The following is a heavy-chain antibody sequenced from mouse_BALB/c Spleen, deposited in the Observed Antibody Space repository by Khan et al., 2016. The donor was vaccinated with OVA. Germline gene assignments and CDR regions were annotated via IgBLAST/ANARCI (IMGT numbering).Heavy chain of an antibody. CDR3: ARRARLKY. CDR2: ISYSGST. Sequence: EVKLLESGPGLVKPSQSLSLTCTVTGYSITSGYGWNWLRQFPGNKLEWMGYISYSGSTNYNPSLKSRISITRDTSKNQFFLQLNSVTTEDTATYYCARRARLKYWGQGTTLTVSS. V-gene: IGHV3-2*02. CDR1: GYSITSGYG. J-gene: IGHJ2*01. D-gene: IGHD3-1*01.